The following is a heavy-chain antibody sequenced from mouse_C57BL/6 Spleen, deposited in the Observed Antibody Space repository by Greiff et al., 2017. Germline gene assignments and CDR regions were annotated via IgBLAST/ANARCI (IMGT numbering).Heavy chain of an antibody. CDR1: GYTFTSYW. D-gene: IGHD1-1*01. Sequence: VKLQQPGAELVMPGASVKLSCKASGYTFTSYWMHWVKQRPGQGLEWIGEIDPSDSYTNYNQKFKGKSTLTVDKSSSTAYMQLSSLTSEDSAVYYCARSSYENYFDDWGQGTTLTVAS. CDR2: IDPSDSYT. V-gene: IGHV1-69*01. J-gene: IGHJ2*01. CDR3: ARSSYENYFDD.